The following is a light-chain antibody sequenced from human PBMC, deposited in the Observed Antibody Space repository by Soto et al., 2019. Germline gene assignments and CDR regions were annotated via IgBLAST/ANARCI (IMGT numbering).Light chain of an antibody. CDR3: QQYDNWPPIT. CDR2: GAS. Sequence: EIVMTQSPATLSVSPGDRATLSCRASQSVAHSLAWYQQKPGQAPRLIIYGASTRATGIPARFSGSGSGTEFTLTISSLQSEDFAVYYCQQYDNWPPITFGQGTRLEIK. V-gene: IGKV3-15*01. J-gene: IGKJ5*01. CDR1: QSVAHS.